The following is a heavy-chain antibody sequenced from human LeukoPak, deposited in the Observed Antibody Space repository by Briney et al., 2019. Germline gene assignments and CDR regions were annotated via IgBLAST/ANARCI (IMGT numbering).Heavy chain of an antibody. V-gene: IGHV4-34*12. CDR2: IFHTGST. D-gene: IGHD6-13*01. Sequence: PSEALSLTCVVYGGSFSRYYWAWIRQPPGKGLEWIGSIFHTGSTHHNPSLKSRVTISVDTSKNQFSLKLNSVTAADTAVYYCARDHSSSSEDYWGQGTLVTVSS. J-gene: IGHJ4*02. CDR3: ARDHSSSSEDY. CDR1: GGSFSRYY.